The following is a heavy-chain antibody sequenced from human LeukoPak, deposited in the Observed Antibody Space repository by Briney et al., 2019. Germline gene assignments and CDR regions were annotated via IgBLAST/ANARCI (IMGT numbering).Heavy chain of an antibody. J-gene: IGHJ4*02. V-gene: IGHV3-30*02. CDR1: GFTFSSYG. CDR2: IRYDGSNK. CDR3: AKDPGVVPAASYYFDY. Sequence: QPGGSLRLSCAASGFTFSSYGMHWVRQAPGKGLEWVAFIRYDGSNKYYADSVKGRFTISRDNSKNTLYLQMNSLRAEDTAVYYCAKDPGVVPAASYYFDYWGQGTLVTVSS. D-gene: IGHD2-2*01.